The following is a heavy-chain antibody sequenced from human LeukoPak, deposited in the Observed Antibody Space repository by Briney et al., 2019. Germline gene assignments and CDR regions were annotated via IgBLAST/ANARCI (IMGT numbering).Heavy chain of an antibody. CDR2: ITRTGRI. CDR1: GGSFSGYY. D-gene: IGHD3-9*01. Sequence: PSETLSLTCAVYGGSFSGYYWSWLRQPPEKGLDWVGEITRTGRINYNPALKGRVTMSLDTSKNQFSLELSSMTAADTAVYYCARLFDWGSDDWYFDLWGRGTLVTVSS. J-gene: IGHJ2*01. V-gene: IGHV4-34*01. CDR3: ARLFDWGSDDWYFDL.